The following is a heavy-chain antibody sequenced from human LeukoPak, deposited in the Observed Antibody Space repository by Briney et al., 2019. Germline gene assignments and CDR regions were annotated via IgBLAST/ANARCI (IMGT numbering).Heavy chain of an antibody. J-gene: IGHJ5*02. Sequence: ASVMVSCKASGYTFTSYGISWVRQATGQGLEWMGWISAYNGNTNYAQKLQGRVTMTTDTSTSTAYMELRSLRSDDTAVYYWSRYVYAPPLANWGRFDPWGQGTLVTVSS. CDR2: ISAYNGNT. D-gene: IGHD7-27*01. CDR3: SRYVYAPPLANWGRFDP. V-gene: IGHV1-18*01. CDR1: GYTFTSYG.